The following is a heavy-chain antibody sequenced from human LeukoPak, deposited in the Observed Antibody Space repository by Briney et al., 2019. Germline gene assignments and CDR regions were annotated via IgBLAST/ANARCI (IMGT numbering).Heavy chain of an antibody. CDR3: ARQVNFYFDS. D-gene: IGHD5-24*01. Sequence: GASLKISCQGSGRRFTSYWIGWVRQMPGKGLEWMGIIYPGDSDTRYSPSFQGQVTISVDKSVATAYLQWSSLKASDTAMYFCARQVNFYFDSWGQGTLVTVSS. V-gene: IGHV5-51*01. J-gene: IGHJ4*02. CDR2: IYPGDSDT. CDR1: GRRFTSYW.